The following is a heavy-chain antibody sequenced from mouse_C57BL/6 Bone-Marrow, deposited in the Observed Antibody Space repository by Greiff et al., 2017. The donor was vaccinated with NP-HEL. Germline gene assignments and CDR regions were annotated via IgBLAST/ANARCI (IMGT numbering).Heavy chain of an antibody. CDR3: VSGFYGSSPAWFAY. Sequence: EVQGVGSGGGLVQPKGSLKLSCAASGFTFNTYAMHWVRQAPGTGLEWVARIRSKSSNYATFYADSVKDRFTISRDDSQSMLYLQMNNLKTEDTAMYYCVSGFYGSSPAWFAYWGQGTLVTVSA. J-gene: IGHJ3*01. CDR2: IRSKSSNYAT. CDR1: GFTFNTYA. V-gene: IGHV10-3*01. D-gene: IGHD1-1*01.